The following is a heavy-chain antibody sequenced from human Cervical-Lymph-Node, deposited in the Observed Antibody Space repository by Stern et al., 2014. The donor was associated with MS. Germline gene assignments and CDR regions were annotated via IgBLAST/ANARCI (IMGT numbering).Heavy chain of an antibody. CDR1: GFTFGRHS. CDR2: ISYDGSSQ. Sequence: DQLVESGGGGVQPGRSLGLSCATSGFTFGRHSMHWVRQAPGKGMEWVAIISYDGSSQHYADSVKGRFTISRSNSNNTLYLQMNSLRVEDTAMYYCARPAAARYFDYWGQGSQVTVSS. D-gene: IGHD6-25*01. CDR3: ARPAAARYFDY. V-gene: IGHV3-30-3*01. J-gene: IGHJ4*02.